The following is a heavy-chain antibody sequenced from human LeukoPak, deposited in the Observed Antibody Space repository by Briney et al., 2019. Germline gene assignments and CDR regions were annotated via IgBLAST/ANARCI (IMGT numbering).Heavy chain of an antibody. CDR2: INPSGGST. Sequence: ASVKVSCKASGYTFTGHLIHWVRQAPGQRLEWMGIINPSGGSTSYAQKFQGRVTMTRDTSTSTVYMELSSLRSEDTAVYYCARANCSSTSCQPNYWGQGTLVTVSS. CDR1: GYTFTGHL. CDR3: ARANCSSTSCQPNY. D-gene: IGHD2-2*01. V-gene: IGHV1-46*01. J-gene: IGHJ4*02.